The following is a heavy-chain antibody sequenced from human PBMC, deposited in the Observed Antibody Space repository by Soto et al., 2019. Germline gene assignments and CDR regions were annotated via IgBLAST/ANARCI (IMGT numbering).Heavy chain of an antibody. V-gene: IGHV3-11*01. CDR3: ARARIYSGEMATITYWYFDL. CDR2: ISSSGSTI. CDR1: GFTFSDYY. J-gene: IGHJ2*01. D-gene: IGHD4-4*01. Sequence: QVQLVESGGGLVKPGGSLRLSCAASGFTFSDYYMSWIRQAPGKGLEWVSYISSSGSTIYYADSVKGRFTISRDNAKNSLYLQMNSLRAEDTAVYYCARARIYSGEMATITYWYFDLWGRGTLVTVSS.